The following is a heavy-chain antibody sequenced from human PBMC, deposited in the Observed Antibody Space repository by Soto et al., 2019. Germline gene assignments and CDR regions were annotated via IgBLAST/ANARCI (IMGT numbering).Heavy chain of an antibody. CDR1: GGTFSSYA. D-gene: IGHD5-12*01. V-gene: IGHV1-69*12. CDR2: IIPIFGTA. CDR3: AREAGAYDPDYYGIDV. J-gene: IGHJ6*02. Sequence: QVQLVQSGAEVKKPGSSVKVSCKASGGTFSSYAISWVRQAPGQGLEWMGGIIPIFGTANYAQKFQGRVTMTADEDTSTAYMERSSLRSEDTAVDYCAREAGAYDPDYYGIDVWGQGTTVTVSS.